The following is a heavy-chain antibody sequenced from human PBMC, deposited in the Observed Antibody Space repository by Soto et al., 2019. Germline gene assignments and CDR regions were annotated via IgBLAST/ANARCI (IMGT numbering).Heavy chain of an antibody. D-gene: IGHD1-1*01. J-gene: IGHJ3*02. CDR3: ATEYNADSAFDI. CDR1: GFIFSTYG. Sequence: GGSLRLSCAASGFIFSTYGMHWVRQAPGKGLEWVAMTWYDESHKYYADSVKGRFTISRDNSMNTLYLQMNSLRAEDTAVYYCATEYNADSAFDIWGQGTIVTVSS. CDR2: TWYDESHK. V-gene: IGHV3-33*01.